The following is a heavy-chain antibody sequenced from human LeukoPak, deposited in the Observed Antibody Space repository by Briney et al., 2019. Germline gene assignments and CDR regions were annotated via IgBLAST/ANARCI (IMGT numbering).Heavy chain of an antibody. D-gene: IGHD5-18*01. Sequence: SETLSLTCAVYGGSFSGYYWSWISQPPGKGLEWIGEINHSGSTNYNPSLKSRVTISVDTSKNQFSLKLSSVTAADTAVYYCARPLRGYSYGYGYFDYWGQGTLVTVSS. J-gene: IGHJ4*02. V-gene: IGHV4-34*01. CDR1: GGSFSGYY. CDR3: ARPLRGYSYGYGYFDY. CDR2: INHSGST.